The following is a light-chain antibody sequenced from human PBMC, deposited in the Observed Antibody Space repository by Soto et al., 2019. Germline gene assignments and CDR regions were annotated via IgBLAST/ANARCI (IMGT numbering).Light chain of an antibody. V-gene: IGKV3-15*01. Sequence: EIVMTQSPATLSVSPGERATLSCRASQSVSSNLAWYQQKPGQAPRLLIYGASTRATGIPARFSGSGSGTAFTLTISSLQSEDFAVYYCQPYNNWPPTFGQGTKVEIK. CDR1: QSVSSN. J-gene: IGKJ1*01. CDR3: QPYNNWPPT. CDR2: GAS.